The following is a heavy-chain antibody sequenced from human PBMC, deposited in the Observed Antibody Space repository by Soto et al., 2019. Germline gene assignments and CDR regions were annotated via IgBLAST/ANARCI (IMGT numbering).Heavy chain of an antibody. D-gene: IGHD6-6*01. CDR2: FDPEDGET. CDR3: ARARGIAARSYYYYGMDV. Sequence: ASVKVSCKVSGYTLTELSMHWVRQAPGKGLEWMGGFDPEDGETIYAQKFQGRVTMTRDTSISTAYMELSRLRSDDTAVYYCARARGIAARSYYYYGMDVWGQGTTVTVS. J-gene: IGHJ6*02. V-gene: IGHV1-24*01. CDR1: GYTLTELS.